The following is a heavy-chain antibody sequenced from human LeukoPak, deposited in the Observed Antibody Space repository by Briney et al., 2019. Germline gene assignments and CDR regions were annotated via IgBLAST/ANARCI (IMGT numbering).Heavy chain of an antibody. V-gene: IGHV1-2*02. J-gene: IGHJ4*02. CDR3: ARAYCSGTSCYGPDDY. CDR2: INPNSGGT. D-gene: IGHD2-2*01. Sequence: ASVKVSCKASGYTFTGYYMHWVRQAPGQGLEWMGWINPNSGGTNYAQKFQGRVTMTRDTSISTAYMELSRLRSDDTAVYYCARAYCSGTSCYGPDDYWGQGTLVTVSS. CDR1: GYTFTGYY.